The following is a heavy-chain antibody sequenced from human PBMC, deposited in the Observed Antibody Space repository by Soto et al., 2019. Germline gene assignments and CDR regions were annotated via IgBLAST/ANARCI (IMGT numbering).Heavy chain of an antibody. CDR1: GFIFSSYA. J-gene: IGHJ4*02. V-gene: IGHV3-21*01. D-gene: IGHD4-4*01. Sequence: AGGSLRLSCEASGFIFSSYAMNWVRQAPGKGLQWVSSITGSSDYTSYIASVKGRFTISRDNAKTSLYLQMNSLRAEDTAVYYCAREGINNYNEYYFDSWGQGTVVTVSS. CDR3: AREGINNYNEYYFDS. CDR2: ITGSSDYT.